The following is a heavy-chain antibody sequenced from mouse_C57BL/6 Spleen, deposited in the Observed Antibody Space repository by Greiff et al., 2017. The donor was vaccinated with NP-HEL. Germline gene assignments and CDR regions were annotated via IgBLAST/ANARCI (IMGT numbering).Heavy chain of an antibody. CDR3: ARDCSSYEVHAMDY. V-gene: IGHV7-3*01. CDR2: IRNKANGYTT. Sequence: EVKLMESGGGLVQPGGSLSLSCAASGFTFTDYYMSWVRQPPLKALEWLGFIRNKANGYTTEYSASVKGLFTISRDNSQSILYLQMNALRAEDSATYYSARDCSSYEVHAMDYWGQGTSGTVSS. CDR1: GFTFTDYY. D-gene: IGHD1-1*01. J-gene: IGHJ4*01.